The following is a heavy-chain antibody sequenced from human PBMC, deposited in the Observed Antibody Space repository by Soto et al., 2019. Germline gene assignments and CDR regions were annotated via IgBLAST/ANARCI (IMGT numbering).Heavy chain of an antibody. CDR1: GYTFTGYY. D-gene: IGHD3-22*01. V-gene: IGHV1-2*02. J-gene: IGHJ3*02. Sequence: GASMKVSCKASGYTFTGYYMHWVQQAPGQGLEWMGWINPNSGGTNYAQKFQGRVTMTRDTSISTAYMELSRLRSDDTAVYYCARGPRITMIVVVMNAFDIWGQGXMVTV. CDR2: INPNSGGT. CDR3: ARGPRITMIVVVMNAFDI.